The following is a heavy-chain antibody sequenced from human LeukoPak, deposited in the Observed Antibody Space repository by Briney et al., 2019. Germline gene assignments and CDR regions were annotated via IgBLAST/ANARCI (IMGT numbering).Heavy chain of an antibody. J-gene: IGHJ4*02. CDR1: GFTFSKTW. V-gene: IGHV3-7*04. Sequence: GGSLRLSCAASGFTFSKTWMSWVRQTPEKGLEWVANIKEDGSAEYYVDSVKGRFTISRDNARNSLYLQMNSLRAEDTAIYYCAKDDDGYYWGQGILVTVSS. D-gene: IGHD3-3*01. CDR2: IKEDGSAE. CDR3: AKDDDGYY.